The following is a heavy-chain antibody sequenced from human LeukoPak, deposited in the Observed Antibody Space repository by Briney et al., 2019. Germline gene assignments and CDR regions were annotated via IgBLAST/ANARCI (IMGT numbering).Heavy chain of an antibody. CDR3: ARHASVSGNWPRPLDY. CDR2: IYYSGST. V-gene: IGHV4-39*01. D-gene: IGHD3-3*01. J-gene: IGHJ4*02. CDR1: GGSISSSSYY. Sequence: SETLSLTCTVSGGSISSSSYYWGWVRQPPGKGLEWIANIYYSGSTYYSPSLRSRVTISVDTSKDQFSLKLTSVTAADTAVYYCARHASVSGNWPRPLDYWGQGSLVTVSS.